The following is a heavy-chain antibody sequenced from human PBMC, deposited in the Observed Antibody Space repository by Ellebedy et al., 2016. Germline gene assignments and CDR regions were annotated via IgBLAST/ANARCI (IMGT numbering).Heavy chain of an antibody. CDR3: ATRLYGGFDI. D-gene: IGHD4-23*01. CDR1: GFTVIDNY. J-gene: IGHJ3*02. Sequence: GGSLRLXCAASGFTVIDNYMTWVRQAPGKGLEWVSVIWSGGLSYYADSVKGRFTISRDSPKNTLYLQMNSLRAEDTAVYYCATRLYGGFDIWGRGTMVTVSS. V-gene: IGHV3-53*01. CDR2: IWSGGLS.